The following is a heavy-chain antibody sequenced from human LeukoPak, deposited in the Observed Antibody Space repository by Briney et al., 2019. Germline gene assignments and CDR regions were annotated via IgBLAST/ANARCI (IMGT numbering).Heavy chain of an antibody. Sequence: GASVKVSCKVSGYTLTELSMHWVRQAPGTGLEWMGGFDPEDGETIYAQKFQGRVTMTEDTSTDTAYMELSSLRSEDTAVYYCATDSTMSRSYYYYYGMDVWGQGTTVTVSS. CDR2: FDPEDGET. CDR3: ATDSTMSRSYYYYYGMDV. CDR1: GYTLTELS. D-gene: IGHD3-10*02. V-gene: IGHV1-24*01. J-gene: IGHJ6*02.